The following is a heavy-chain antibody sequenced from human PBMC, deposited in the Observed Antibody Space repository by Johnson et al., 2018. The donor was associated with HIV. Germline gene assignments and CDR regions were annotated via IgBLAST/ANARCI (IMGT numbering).Heavy chain of an antibody. CDR3: ATEYFDI. CDR1: GFTFSNYG. D-gene: IGHD2/OR15-2a*01. Sequence: QVQLVESGGGVVQPGGSLRLSCEVSGFTFSNYGMHWVRQAPGNGLGWVAFIRYDGSNKYYADSVKGRFTISRANSKNTLYLQMNSLRTEDTAVYYCATEYFDIWGQGTMVTVSS. CDR2: IRYDGSNK. V-gene: IGHV3-30*02. J-gene: IGHJ3*02.